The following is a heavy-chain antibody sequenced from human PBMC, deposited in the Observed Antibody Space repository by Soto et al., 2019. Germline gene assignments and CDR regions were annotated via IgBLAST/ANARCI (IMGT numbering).Heavy chain of an antibody. J-gene: IGHJ4*02. V-gene: IGHV3-30*02. Sequence: PAGSLSLSCAASGFSFSRYGIHWVRQAPRKGLERVAFIWYDGSKKYYAVSVKGRFTISRDNSKDTLYLQVNSLIAEDTGVYFCAIDCRGGACPQHYFGYLGQGTPVTGSS. D-gene: IGHD2-15*01. CDR2: IWYDGSKK. CDR3: AIDCRGGACPQHYFGY. CDR1: GFSFSRYG.